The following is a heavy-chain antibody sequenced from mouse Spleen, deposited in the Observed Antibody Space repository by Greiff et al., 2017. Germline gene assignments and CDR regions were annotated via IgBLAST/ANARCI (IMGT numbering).Heavy chain of an antibody. CDR2: INPSSGYT. Sequence: QVQLQQSGAELAKPGASVKLSCKASGYTFTSYWMHWVKQRPGQGLEWIGYINPSSGYTKYNQKFKDKVTLTADKSSSTAYMQLSSLTYEDSAVYYCARSAHYYGSGPDYWGQGTTLTVSS. J-gene: IGHJ2*01. CDR3: ARSAHYYGSGPDY. V-gene: IGHV1-7*01. D-gene: IGHD1-1*01. CDR1: GYTFTSYW.